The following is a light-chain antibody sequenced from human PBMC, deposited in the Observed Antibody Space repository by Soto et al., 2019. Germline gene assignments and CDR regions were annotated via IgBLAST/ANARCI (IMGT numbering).Light chain of an antibody. CDR1: QSVSSN. Sequence: EIVMTQSPATLSVSPGERATLSCRASQSVSSNLAWYQQKPGQAPRRLIYGASTRATGIPARFSGSGSGTEFTRTISSLQSEDFAVYYCQQYNNWPLTFGGGTKVEIK. V-gene: IGKV3D-15*01. J-gene: IGKJ4*01. CDR3: QQYNNWPLT. CDR2: GAS.